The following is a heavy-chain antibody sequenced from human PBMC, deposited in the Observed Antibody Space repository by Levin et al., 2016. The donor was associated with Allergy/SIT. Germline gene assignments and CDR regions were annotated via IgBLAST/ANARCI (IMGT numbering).Heavy chain of an antibody. CDR2: TSSGGTYK. Sequence: GESLKISCAASGFSFRSYSMNWVRQAPGKGPEWVSSTSSGGTYKHYADSVKGRFTISRDDAKNSLYLQMNSLRAEDTALYFCARDREGDDFWSGYDSWGQGTLVTVSA. V-gene: IGHV3-21*01. J-gene: IGHJ5*01. CDR1: GFSFRSYS. D-gene: IGHD3-3*01. CDR3: ARDREGDDFWSGYDS.